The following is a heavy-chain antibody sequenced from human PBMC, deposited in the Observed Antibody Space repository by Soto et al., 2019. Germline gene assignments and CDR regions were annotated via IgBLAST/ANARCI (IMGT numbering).Heavy chain of an antibody. CDR1: GGSFSGYY. Sequence: SETLSLTCAVYGGSFSGYYWSWIRQPPGKGLEWIGEINHSGSTNYNPSLKSRVTISVDTSKNQFSLKLSSVTAADTAVYYCARGDRYCSSTSCYMRLYYYYGMDVWGQGTTVTVSS. D-gene: IGHD2-2*02. CDR2: INHSGST. V-gene: IGHV4-34*01. CDR3: ARGDRYCSSTSCYMRLYYYYGMDV. J-gene: IGHJ6*02.